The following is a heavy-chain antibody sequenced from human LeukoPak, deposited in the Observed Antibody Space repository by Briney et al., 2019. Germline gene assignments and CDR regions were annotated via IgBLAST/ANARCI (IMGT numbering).Heavy chain of an antibody. V-gene: IGHV3-23*01. CDR1: GFTFTSYA. CDR2: ISGSGGST. D-gene: IGHD3-10*01. CDR3: AKVAVRGVIINYFDY. Sequence: PGGSLRLSCAASGFTFTSYAMSWVRQPPRKGLEWVSAISGSGGSTYYADSVKGRFTISRDNSKNTLYLQMNSLRAEDTAVYYCAKVAVRGVIINYFDYWGQGTLVTVSS. J-gene: IGHJ4*02.